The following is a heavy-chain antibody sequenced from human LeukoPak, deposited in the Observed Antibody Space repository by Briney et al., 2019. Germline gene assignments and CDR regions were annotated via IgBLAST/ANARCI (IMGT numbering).Heavy chain of an antibody. CDR2: ISSDGSST. CDR1: GFTFSSYW. J-gene: IGHJ5*02. CDR3: AKSEGIAASP. D-gene: IGHD6-13*01. V-gene: IGHV3-74*01. Sequence: PGGCLRLSCAASGFTFSSYWMHWVRHVPGKGLVWVSRISSDGSSTYYADSVKGRFTISRDNSKNTLYLQMNSLRAEDTAVYYCAKSEGIAASPWGQGTLVTVSS.